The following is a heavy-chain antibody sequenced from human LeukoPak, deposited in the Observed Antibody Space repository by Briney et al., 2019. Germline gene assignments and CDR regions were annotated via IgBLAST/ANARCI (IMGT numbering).Heavy chain of an antibody. D-gene: IGHD2-2*02. CDR3: ARAGGYCSSTSCYSNWFDP. Sequence: GGSLRLSCAASGFTFSSYAMSWVRQAPGKGLERVSAISGSGGSTYYADSVKGRFTISRDNSKNTLYLQMNSLRAEDTAVYYCARAGGYCSSTSCYSNWFDPWGQGTLVTVSS. V-gene: IGHV3-23*01. J-gene: IGHJ5*02. CDR2: ISGSGGST. CDR1: GFTFSSYA.